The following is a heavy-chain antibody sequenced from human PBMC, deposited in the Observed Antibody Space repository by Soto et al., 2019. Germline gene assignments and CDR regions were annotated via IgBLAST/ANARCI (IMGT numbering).Heavy chain of an antibody. CDR2: INPSGGST. CDR1: GYTFTSYY. D-gene: IGHD2-21*02. V-gene: IGHV1-46*01. Sequence: ASVKVSCKASGYTFTSYYMHWVRQAPGQGLEWMGIINPSGGSTSYAQKFQGRVTMTRDTPTSTVYMELSSLRSEDTAVHYCARDPQMAYCGGDCYSVVGDAFDIWGQGTMVTVSS. J-gene: IGHJ3*02. CDR3: ARDPQMAYCGGDCYSVVGDAFDI.